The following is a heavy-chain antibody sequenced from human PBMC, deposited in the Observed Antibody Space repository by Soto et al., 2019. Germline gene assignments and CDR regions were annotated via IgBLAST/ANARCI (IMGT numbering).Heavy chain of an antibody. CDR1: GFTFSSYG. CDR2: ISYDGSNK. D-gene: IGHD2-21*02. Sequence: GGSLRLSCTASGFTFSSYGMHWVRQAPGKGLEWVAVISYDGSNKYYADSVKGRFTISRDNSQNTLYLQMNSLRAEDTAVYYCAKALSCCCDCDEHSQHWALATLVNVSS. V-gene: IGHV3-30*18. CDR3: AKALSCCCDCDEHSQH. J-gene: IGHJ1*01.